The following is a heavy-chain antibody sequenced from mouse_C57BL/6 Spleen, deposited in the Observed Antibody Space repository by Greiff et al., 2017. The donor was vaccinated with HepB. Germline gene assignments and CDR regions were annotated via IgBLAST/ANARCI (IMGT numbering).Heavy chain of an antibody. V-gene: IGHV5-15*04. CDR2: ISNLAYSI. Sequence: EVKVVESGGGLVQPGGSLKLSCAASGFTFSDYGMAWVRQAPRKGPEWVAFISNLAYSIYYADTVTGRFTISRENAKNTLYLEMSSLRSEDTAMYYCARRGYGNYDAMDYWGQGTSVTVSS. D-gene: IGHD2-10*02. CDR3: ARRGYGNYDAMDY. J-gene: IGHJ4*01. CDR1: GFTFSDYG.